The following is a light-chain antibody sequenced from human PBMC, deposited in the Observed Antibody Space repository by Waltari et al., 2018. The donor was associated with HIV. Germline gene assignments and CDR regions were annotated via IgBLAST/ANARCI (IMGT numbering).Light chain of an antibody. Sequence: QSALTQPASVSGSPGQSITISCSGTSSDVGGYHPVSWYQQHPGKAPKLMIYEVSNRPSGVSNRFSGSKSGNTASLTISGLQAEDEADYYCSSYTTTSTLVVFGTGTKVTVL. CDR1: SSDVGGYHP. CDR2: EVS. J-gene: IGLJ1*01. V-gene: IGLV2-14*01. CDR3: SSYTTTSTLVV.